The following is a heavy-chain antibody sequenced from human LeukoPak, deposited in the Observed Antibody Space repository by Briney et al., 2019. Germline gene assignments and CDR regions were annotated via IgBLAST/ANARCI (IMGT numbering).Heavy chain of an antibody. CDR2: ISSNGGST. CDR3: AIDMRYGDGAFDI. D-gene: IGHD4-17*01. V-gene: IGHV3-64*01. CDR1: GFTFSSYA. Sequence: GGSLRLSCAASGFTFSSYAMHWVRQAPGKGLEYVSAISSNGGSTYYANSVKGRFTISRDNSKNTLYLQMGSLRAEDMAVYYCAIDMRYGDGAFDIWGQGTMVTVSS. J-gene: IGHJ3*02.